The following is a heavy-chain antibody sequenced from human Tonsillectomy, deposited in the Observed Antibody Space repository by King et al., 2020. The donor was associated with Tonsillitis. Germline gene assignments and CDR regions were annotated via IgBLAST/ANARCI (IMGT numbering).Heavy chain of an antibody. CDR1: GFTFSSYG. V-gene: IGHV3-30*02. D-gene: IGHD3-22*01. CDR2: IRFDGSNK. Sequence: QVQLVESGGGVVQPGGSLRLSCAASGFTFSSYGMHWVRQSPGKGLEWVAFIRFDGSNKYYADSVKGRFTISRDNSKNTLYLQMNSLRAEDTAVYYCAKDDYSVSSGYDYWGQGTLVTVSS. CDR3: AKDDYSVSSGYDY. J-gene: IGHJ4*02.